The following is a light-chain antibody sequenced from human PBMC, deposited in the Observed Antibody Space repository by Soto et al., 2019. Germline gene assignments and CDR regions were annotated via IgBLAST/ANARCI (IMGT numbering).Light chain of an antibody. CDR3: ISYTGSSTSYV. J-gene: IGLJ1*01. Sequence: QSVLTQPASVSGSPGQSTTISCSGTSSDVGSYSHVAWYQQFPGKTPKLIIYEVTYRPSGVSHRFSASKSGNTASLTISGLQAGDEADYYCISYTGSSTSYVFGTGTKVTVL. CDR2: EVT. V-gene: IGLV2-14*01. CDR1: SSDVGSYSH.